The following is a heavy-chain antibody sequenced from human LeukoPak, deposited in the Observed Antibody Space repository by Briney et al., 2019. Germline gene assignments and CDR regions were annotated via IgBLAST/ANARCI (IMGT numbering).Heavy chain of an antibody. CDR3: ARDLQTTRYYYMDV. Sequence: SETLSLTCTVSGGSISSYYRSWIRQPPGKGLEWIGYIYYSGSTNYNPSLKSRVTISVDTSKNQFSLKLSSVTAADTAVYYCARDLQTTRYYYMDVWGKGTTVTVSS. D-gene: IGHD4-17*01. CDR2: IYYSGST. J-gene: IGHJ6*03. CDR1: GGSISSYY. V-gene: IGHV4-59*01.